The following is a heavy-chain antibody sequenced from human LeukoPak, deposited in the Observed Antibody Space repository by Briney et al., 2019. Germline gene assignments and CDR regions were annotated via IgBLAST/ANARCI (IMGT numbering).Heavy chain of an antibody. J-gene: IGHJ3*02. V-gene: IGHV4-34*01. Sequence: SETLSLTCAVYGGSFSGYYWSWIRQPPGKGLEWIGEINHSGSTNYNPSLKSRVIISVDTSKNQFSLKLSSVTAADTAVYYCARGDLRYYYDSSGYYSGDAFDIWGQGTMVTVSS. CDR1: GGSFSGYY. CDR2: INHSGST. CDR3: ARGDLRYYYDSSGYYSGDAFDI. D-gene: IGHD3-22*01.